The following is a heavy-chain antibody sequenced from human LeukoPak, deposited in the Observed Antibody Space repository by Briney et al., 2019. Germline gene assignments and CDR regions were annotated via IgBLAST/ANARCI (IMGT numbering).Heavy chain of an antibody. V-gene: IGHV1-8*01. CDR1: GYTFTSYD. Sequence: ASVKVSCKASGYTFTSYDINWVRQATGQGLEWMGWMNPNSGNTGYAQKFQGRVTMTRNTSISTAYMELSRLRSDDTAVYYCARDPPPKTYYYDSSGYAEGLEGDPYYYYYGMDVWAQGTTVTVSS. CDR3: ARDPPPKTYYYDSSGYAEGLEGDPYYYYYGMDV. CDR2: MNPNSGNT. J-gene: IGHJ6*02. D-gene: IGHD3-22*01.